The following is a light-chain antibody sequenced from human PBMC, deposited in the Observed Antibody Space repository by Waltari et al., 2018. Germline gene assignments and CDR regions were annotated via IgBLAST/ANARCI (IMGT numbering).Light chain of an antibody. CDR3: CSYAGSSTFL. Sequence: QSALTQPASVSGSPGQSLTISCTGTSSDIGSYNLVSWYQQHPGKAPKSLIYESNKRHAGVSHRLSAGNSGDTASLTISGLQAEDEADDYCCSYAGSSTFLFGGGTKVTVL. CDR1: SSDIGSYNL. CDR2: ESN. J-gene: IGLJ2*01. V-gene: IGLV2-23*03.